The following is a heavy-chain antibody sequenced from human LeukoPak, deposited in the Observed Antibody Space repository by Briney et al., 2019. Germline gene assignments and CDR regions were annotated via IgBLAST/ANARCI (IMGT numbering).Heavy chain of an antibody. V-gene: IGHV4-39*07. Sequence: SETLSLTCTVSGGSISSSSYYWGWIRQPPGKGLEWIGSIYHSGSTNYNPSLKSRVTISVDKSKNQFSLKLSSVTAADTAVYYCARRGDCSSTSCYDEAYYFDYWGQGTLVTVSS. CDR3: ARRGDCSSTSCYDEAYYFDY. D-gene: IGHD2-2*01. CDR2: IYHSGST. CDR1: GGSISSSSYY. J-gene: IGHJ4*02.